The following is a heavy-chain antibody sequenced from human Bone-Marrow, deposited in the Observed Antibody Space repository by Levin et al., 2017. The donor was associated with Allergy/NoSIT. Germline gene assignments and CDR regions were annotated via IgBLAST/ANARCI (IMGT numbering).Heavy chain of an antibody. CDR2: IFHTGST. D-gene: IGHD3-10*01. CDR1: GGSISSGGSS. Sequence: SSETLSPTCALSGGSISSGGSSWSWIRQPPGKGLEWIGYIFHTGSTYYNSSLKSRVTISVDRSKNQFSLKLTSVTAADTAVYYCARSFTMLRGGFDPWGQGIFVTVSS. CDR3: ARSFTMLRGGFDP. J-gene: IGHJ5*02. V-gene: IGHV4-30-2*01.